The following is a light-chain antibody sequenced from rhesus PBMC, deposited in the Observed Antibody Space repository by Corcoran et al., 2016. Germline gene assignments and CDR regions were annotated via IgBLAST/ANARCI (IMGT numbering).Light chain of an antibody. CDR2: DSS. Sequence: EIVMTQSPATLSLSPGERATLSCRASQSVSHNLAWYQQEPGPAPSLFIYDSSNRATGIPDRFSGSGSGTDFTRTSSSLEPEDFAVYYCQQYSNWPYSFGQGTKVEIK. CDR1: QSVSHN. CDR3: QQYSNWPYS. V-gene: IGKV3-42*03. J-gene: IGKJ2*01.